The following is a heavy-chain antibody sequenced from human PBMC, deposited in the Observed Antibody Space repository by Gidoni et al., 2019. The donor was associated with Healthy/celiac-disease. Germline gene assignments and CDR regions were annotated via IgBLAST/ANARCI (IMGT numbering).Heavy chain of an antibody. Sequence: QVQLVESGGGVVQPGRSLRFSCAASGSTFSSYGMHWVRQAPGKGLEWVAVIWYDGSNKYYADSVKGRFTISRDNSKNTLYLQMNSLRAEDTAVYYCAREGGTIARVAEYFQHWGQGTLVTVSS. CDR3: AREGGTIARVAEYFQH. V-gene: IGHV3-33*01. D-gene: IGHD3-16*01. J-gene: IGHJ1*01. CDR1: GSTFSSYG. CDR2: IWYDGSNK.